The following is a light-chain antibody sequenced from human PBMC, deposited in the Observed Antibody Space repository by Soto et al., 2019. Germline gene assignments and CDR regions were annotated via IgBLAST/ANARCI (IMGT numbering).Light chain of an antibody. Sequence: QTVVTQEPSFSVSPGGTVTLTCGLSSGSVSTSYYPSWYQQTPGQAPRTLIYSTSTRSSGVPDRFSGSILGNKAALTITGAQADDESDYYCVLYMGSGISVFGGGTKVT. J-gene: IGLJ3*02. V-gene: IGLV8-61*01. CDR3: VLYMGSGISV. CDR2: STS. CDR1: SGSVSTSYY.